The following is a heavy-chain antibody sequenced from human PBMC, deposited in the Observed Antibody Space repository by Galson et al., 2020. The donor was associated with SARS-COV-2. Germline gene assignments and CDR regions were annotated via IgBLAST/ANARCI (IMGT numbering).Heavy chain of an antibody. CDR3: AREMIQKSMVRGGSKNWFDP. CDR2: ISSSSSTI. CDR1: GFTFSSYS. D-gene: IGHD3-10*01. Sequence: GGSLRLSCAASGFTFSSYSMNWVRQAPGKGLEWVSYISSSSSTIYYADSVKGRFTISRDNAKNSLYLQMNSLRDEDTAVYYCAREMIQKSMVRGGSKNWFDPWGQGTLVTVSS. J-gene: IGHJ5*02. V-gene: IGHV3-48*02.